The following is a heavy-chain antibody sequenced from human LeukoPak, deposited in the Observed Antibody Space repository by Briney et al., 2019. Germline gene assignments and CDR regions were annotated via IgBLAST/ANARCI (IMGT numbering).Heavy chain of an antibody. D-gene: IGHD4-23*01. Sequence: SETLSLTCTVSGGSISSYYWSWIRQPPGKGLEWIGYIYYSGSTNYNPSLKSRVTISVDTSKNQFSLKLSSVTAADTAVYYCARDLTHFDYWGQGTLVTVPS. CDR2: IYYSGST. CDR3: ARDLTHFDY. J-gene: IGHJ4*02. CDR1: GGSISSYY. V-gene: IGHV4-59*01.